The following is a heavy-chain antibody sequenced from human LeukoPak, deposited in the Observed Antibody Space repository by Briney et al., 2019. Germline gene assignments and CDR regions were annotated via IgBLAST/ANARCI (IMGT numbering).Heavy chain of an antibody. CDR2: ISAYNGNT. Sequence: ASVKVSCKASGYTFTSYGISWVRQAPGQGLEWMGWISAYNGNTNYAQKLQGRVTMTTDTSTSTAYMELRSLRSDDTAVYYCARDGEDPSYYYDSSGYPGSYWGQGTLVTVSS. J-gene: IGHJ4*02. CDR3: ARDGEDPSYYYDSSGYPGSY. CDR1: GYTFTSYG. D-gene: IGHD3-22*01. V-gene: IGHV1-18*01.